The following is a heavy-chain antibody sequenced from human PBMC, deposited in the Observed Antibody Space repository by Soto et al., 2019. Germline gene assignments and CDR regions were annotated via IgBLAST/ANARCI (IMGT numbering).Heavy chain of an antibody. CDR3: AVMSCRSPTFDN. V-gene: IGHV3-21*01. CDR1: GFTFSSYS. J-gene: IGHJ4*02. CDR2: ISSSSSYI. D-gene: IGHD2-15*01. Sequence: EVQLVESGGGLVKPGGSLRLSCAASGFTFSSYSMNWVRQAPGKGLEWVSSISSSSSYIYYADSVKGRFTISRDNAKNSLYLQMNSLRAEDTAVYYCAVMSCRSPTFDNWGQGTLVTVSS.